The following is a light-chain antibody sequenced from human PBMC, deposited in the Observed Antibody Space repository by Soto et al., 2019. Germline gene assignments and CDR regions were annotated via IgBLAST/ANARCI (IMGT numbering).Light chain of an antibody. J-gene: IGKJ5*01. CDR1: QSISSY. V-gene: IGKV1-39*01. CDR2: AAS. CDR3: QQSYSTPF. Sequence: DIQMTQCPSSLSASVGDRVTITCRASQSISSYLNWYQQKPGKAPKLLIYAASSLQSGVPSRFSGSGSGTDFTLTISSLQPEDFATYYCQQSYSTPFFGQGTRLEI.